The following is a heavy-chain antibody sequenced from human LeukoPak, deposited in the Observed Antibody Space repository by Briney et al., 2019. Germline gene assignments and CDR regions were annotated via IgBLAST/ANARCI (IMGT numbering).Heavy chain of an antibody. CDR2: IRYDESHK. J-gene: IGHJ3*01. CDR3: AKTPLAPAASADAFDV. Sequence: PGGSLRLSCAASGFTFSSYGMHWVRQAPGKGQQWITFIRYDESHKYYADSVKGRFTISRDNSKNTLYLHMNSLRAEDTAVYYCAKTPLAPAASADAFDVWGPGTMVTVSS. V-gene: IGHV3-30*02. CDR1: GFTFSSYG. D-gene: IGHD2-2*01.